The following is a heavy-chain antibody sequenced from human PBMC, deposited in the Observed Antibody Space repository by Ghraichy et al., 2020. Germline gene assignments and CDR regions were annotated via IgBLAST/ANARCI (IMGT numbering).Heavy chain of an antibody. Sequence: SQTLSLTCAISVDSVSSNSAAWNWIRQSPSRGLEWLGRTYYRSKWYNDYAVSVKSRITINPDTSKNQFSLQLNSVTPEDTAVYYCARVPLLSRLDRYYYYGMDVWGQGTTVTVSS. V-gene: IGHV6-1*01. CDR1: VDSVSSNSAA. CDR2: TYYRSKWYN. J-gene: IGHJ6*02. CDR3: ARVPLLSRLDRYYYYGMDV. D-gene: IGHD2-2*01.